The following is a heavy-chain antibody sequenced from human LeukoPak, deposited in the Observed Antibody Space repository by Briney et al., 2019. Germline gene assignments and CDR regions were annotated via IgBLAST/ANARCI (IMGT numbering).Heavy chain of an antibody. CDR2: IFYSGST. V-gene: IGHV4-59*11. CDR3: ARTLLVDTAMVNTYYFDY. CDR1: GGSISNHY. J-gene: IGHJ4*02. D-gene: IGHD5-18*01. Sequence: SETLSLTCTVSGGSISNHYWSWIRQPPGKGLEWIGYIFYSGSTNYNPSLKSRVTISVDTSKNQFSLKLSSVTAADTAVYYCARTLLVDTAMVNTYYFDYWGQGTLVTVSS.